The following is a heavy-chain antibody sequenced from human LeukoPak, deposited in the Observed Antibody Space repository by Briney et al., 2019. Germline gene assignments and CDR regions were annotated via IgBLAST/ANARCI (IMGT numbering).Heavy chain of an antibody. V-gene: IGHV4-39*01. J-gene: IGHJ4*02. Sequence: PSETLSLTCTVSGGSISSSSYYWGWIRQPPGKGLEWIGSIYYSGSTYYNPSLKCRVTISVDTSKNQFSLKLSSVTAADTAVYYCAGQRITMIVVSRSFDYWGQGTLVTVSS. CDR2: IYYSGST. CDR3: AGQRITMIVVSRSFDY. CDR1: GGSISSSSYY. D-gene: IGHD3-22*01.